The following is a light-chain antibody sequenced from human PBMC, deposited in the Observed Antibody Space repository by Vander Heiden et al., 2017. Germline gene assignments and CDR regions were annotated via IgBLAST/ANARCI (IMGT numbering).Light chain of an antibody. CDR3: SAYTSSHTLV. V-gene: IGLV2-14*03. CDR1: RSDVGGYNY. Sequence: HSALPQPAASSGSPGQSCTISRTGTRSDVGGYNYVTWDQQRPGKAPERMIYDVSTRPTGVSNRFSGSKSGNTASLTISGLQAEDEADYYCSAYTSSHTLVFGGGTKLTVL. J-gene: IGLJ3*02. CDR2: DVS.